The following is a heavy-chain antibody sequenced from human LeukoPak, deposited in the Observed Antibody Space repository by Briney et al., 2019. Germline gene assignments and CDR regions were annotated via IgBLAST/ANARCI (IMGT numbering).Heavy chain of an antibody. CDR2: INIGGTNT. CDR3: ATDGAGFDT. V-gene: IGHV3-11*01. Sequence: GGSLRLSCAASGFTFSNAWMSWIRQAPGKGLEWLSYINIGGTNTHYADSVKGRFTISRDNAKKSLYLEMNNLRAEDTAVYYCATDGAGFDTWGQGVLVTVSS. CDR1: GFTFSNAW. J-gene: IGHJ5*02.